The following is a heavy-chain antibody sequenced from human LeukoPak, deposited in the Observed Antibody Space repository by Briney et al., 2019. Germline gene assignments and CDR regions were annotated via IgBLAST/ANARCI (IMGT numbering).Heavy chain of an antibody. V-gene: IGHV4-4*02. Sequence: SETLSLTCGVSGGSITNTNYWTWVRQPPGKGLEWIGEVNLQGSTNYNPSLMGRVAISVDKSENHISLQLTSVTAADTAVYYCAREGGPYRPLDYSGQRTLVTVSS. CDR2: VNLQGST. J-gene: IGHJ4*02. CDR3: AREGGPYRPLDY. CDR1: GGSITNTNY.